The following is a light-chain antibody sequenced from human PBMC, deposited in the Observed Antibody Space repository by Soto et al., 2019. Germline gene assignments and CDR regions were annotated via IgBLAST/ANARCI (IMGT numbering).Light chain of an antibody. CDR1: SSDIGGHNY. V-gene: IGLV2-14*01. Sequence: QSALTQPASVSGSPGRAITISCTGTSSDIGGHNYVSWYQHHPGKAPKLIIYEVSDRPSGISDRVSAATSRNTASLTISGLQAEDEADYYCRSYTSSSTWVFGGGTQLTVL. CDR2: EVS. CDR3: RSYTSSSTWV. J-gene: IGLJ3*02.